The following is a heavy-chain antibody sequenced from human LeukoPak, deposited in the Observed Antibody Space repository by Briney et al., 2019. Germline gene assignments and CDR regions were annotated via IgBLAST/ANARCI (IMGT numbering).Heavy chain of an antibody. J-gene: IGHJ6*02. V-gene: IGHV4-34*01. CDR2: INHSGST. Sequence: SETLSLTCAVYGGSFSGYYWSWIRQPPGKGLGWIGEINHSGSTNYNPSLKSRVTISVDTSKNQFSLNLSSVTAADTAVYYCARRLSSTSPPYYYYGMNVWGQGTTVTVSS. CDR3: ARRLSSTSPPYYYYGMNV. CDR1: GGSFSGYY. D-gene: IGHD6-13*01.